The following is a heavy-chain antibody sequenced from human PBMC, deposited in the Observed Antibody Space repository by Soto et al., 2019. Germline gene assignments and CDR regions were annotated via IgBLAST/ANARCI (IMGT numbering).Heavy chain of an antibody. D-gene: IGHD2-15*01. CDR1: GGSISSYY. V-gene: IGHV4-59*01. CDR3: ARDQYCSGGSCYSNWFDP. Sequence: SETLSLTCTVSGGSISSYYWSWIRQPPGKGLEWIGYIYYSGSTNYNPSLKSRVTISVDTSKNQFSLKLSSVTAADTAVYYCARDQYCSGGSCYSNWFDPWGQGTLVTVSS. CDR2: IYYSGST. J-gene: IGHJ5*02.